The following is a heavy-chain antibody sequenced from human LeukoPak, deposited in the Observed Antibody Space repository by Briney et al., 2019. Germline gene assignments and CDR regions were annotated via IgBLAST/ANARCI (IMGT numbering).Heavy chain of an antibody. V-gene: IGHV3-23*01. Sequence: GGSLRLSCAASGFIFNNYGLVWVRRAPGKGLEWVSAISNDGGGTTYADFVKGRFSVSRDNSKNTLFLQMNGLRAEDTALYYCAKGSSGYFFDLWGQGTLVTVSS. CDR2: ISNDGGGT. CDR1: GFIFNNYG. J-gene: IGHJ4*02. D-gene: IGHD3-22*01. CDR3: AKGSSGYFFDL.